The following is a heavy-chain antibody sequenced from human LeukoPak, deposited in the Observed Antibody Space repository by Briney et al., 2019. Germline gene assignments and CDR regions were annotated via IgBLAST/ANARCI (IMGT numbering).Heavy chain of an antibody. CDR1: GFTFSSYE. CDR2: ISGSGDVT. V-gene: IGHV3-23*01. D-gene: IGHD3-10*01. Sequence: PGGSLRLSCAASGFTFSSYEMNWVRQAPGKGLEWVSVISGSGDVTYYADSVKGRFTISRDNSKNTLYLQMNSLRAEDTAVYYCAKDGPNYYGSGSYYTPYFDYWGQGTLATVSS. J-gene: IGHJ4*02. CDR3: AKDGPNYYGSGSYYTPYFDY.